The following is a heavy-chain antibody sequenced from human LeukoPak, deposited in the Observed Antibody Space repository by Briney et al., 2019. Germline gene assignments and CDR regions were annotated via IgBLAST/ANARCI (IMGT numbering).Heavy chain of an antibody. Sequence: GGSLRLSCAASGFTFSSYSMDWVRQAPGKGLEWVSSISRSSSYIYYADSVKGRFTISRDNAKNSLYLQMNSLRAEDTAVYYCARHLSGVTGYTYGRGIDYWGQGTLVTVSS. J-gene: IGHJ4*02. V-gene: IGHV3-21*01. CDR3: ARHLSGVTGYTYGRGIDY. CDR2: ISRSSSYI. D-gene: IGHD5-18*01. CDR1: GFTFSSYS.